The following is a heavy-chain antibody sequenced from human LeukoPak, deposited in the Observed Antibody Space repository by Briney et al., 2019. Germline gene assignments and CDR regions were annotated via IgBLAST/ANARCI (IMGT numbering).Heavy chain of an antibody. Sequence: GGSLRLSCAASGFTFSSYAMSWVRQAPGKGLEWVSAINGSGGSTYYADSVKGRFTISRDNSKNTLYLQMNRLRAEDAAVYYCAKGGYSYGSFDYWGQGTLVTVSS. CDR3: AKGGYSYGSFDY. CDR2: INGSGGST. V-gene: IGHV3-23*01. CDR1: GFTFSSYA. J-gene: IGHJ4*02. D-gene: IGHD5-18*01.